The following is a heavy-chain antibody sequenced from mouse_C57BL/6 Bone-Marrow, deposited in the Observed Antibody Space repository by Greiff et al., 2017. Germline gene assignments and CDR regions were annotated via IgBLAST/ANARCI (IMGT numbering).Heavy chain of an antibody. Sequence: EVQLQQSGAELVRPGASVKLSCTASGFTINDDYMHWVKQRPEQGLEWIGCIDPDNGGTDYAPKFKGKATITADTSSNTAYLQLSSLTSEDTAVWDCTYMCYFDYWGQGTTLTVSS. D-gene: IGHD1-3*01. CDR1: GFTINDDY. CDR2: IDPDNGGT. CDR3: TYMCYFDY. V-gene: IGHV14-4*01. J-gene: IGHJ2*01.